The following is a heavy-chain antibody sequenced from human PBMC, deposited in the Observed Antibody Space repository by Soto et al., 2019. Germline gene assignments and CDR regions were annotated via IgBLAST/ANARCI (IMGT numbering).Heavy chain of an antibody. V-gene: IGHV1-18*01. Sequence: GASVKVSCKASGYTFTSYGISWVRQAPGQGLEWMGWISAYNGNTNYAQKLQGRVTMTTDTSTSTAYMELRSLRSDDTAVYYCARASGDTAMPRGDYYYYGMDVWGQGTTVTVSS. D-gene: IGHD5-18*01. CDR1: GYTFTSYG. J-gene: IGHJ6*02. CDR3: ARASGDTAMPRGDYYYYGMDV. CDR2: ISAYNGNT.